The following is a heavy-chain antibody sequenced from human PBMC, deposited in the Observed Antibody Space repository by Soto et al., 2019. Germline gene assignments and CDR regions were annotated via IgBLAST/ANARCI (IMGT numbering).Heavy chain of an antibody. CDR2: IKSKTDGGTT. CDR3: TTGLIFQLVRAFDI. J-gene: IGHJ3*02. D-gene: IGHD6-6*01. CDR1: GFTFSNGW. Sequence: PGGSLRLSCAASGFTFSNGWMSWVRQAPGKGLEWVGRIKSKTDGGTTDYAAPVKGRFTISRDDSKNTLYLQMNSLKTEDTAVYYCTTGLIFQLVRAFDIWGQGTMVTVSS. V-gene: IGHV3-15*01.